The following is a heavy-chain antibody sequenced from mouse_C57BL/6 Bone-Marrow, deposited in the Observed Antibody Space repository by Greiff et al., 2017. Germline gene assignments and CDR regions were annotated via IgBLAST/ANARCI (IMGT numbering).Heavy chain of an antibody. J-gene: IGHJ2*01. V-gene: IGHV5-4*01. D-gene: IGHD1-1*01. CDR3: ATHCYGSFDY. Sequence: EVQGVESGGGLVKPGGSLKLSCAASGFTFSSYAMSWVRQTPEKRLGWVATISDGGSYTYYPDNVKGRFTISRDNAKNNLYLQMSHLKSEDTAMDYCATHCYGSFDYWGQGTTLTVSS. CDR2: ISDGGSYT. CDR1: GFTFSSYA.